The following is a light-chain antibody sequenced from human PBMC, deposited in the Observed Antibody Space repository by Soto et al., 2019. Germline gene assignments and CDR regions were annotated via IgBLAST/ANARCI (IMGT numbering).Light chain of an antibody. Sequence: QSALTQPASVSGSPGQSIAISCTGTSSDVGAYNYVSWYQQHPGKVPKLVIYDVTNRPSGVSDRFSGPKSGNTASLTISGPTAEDEAYFYCITYTNNPPPYVFGPGPKATV. V-gene: IGLV2-14*01. J-gene: IGLJ1*01. CDR2: DVT. CDR1: SSDVGAYNY. CDR3: ITYTNNPPPYV.